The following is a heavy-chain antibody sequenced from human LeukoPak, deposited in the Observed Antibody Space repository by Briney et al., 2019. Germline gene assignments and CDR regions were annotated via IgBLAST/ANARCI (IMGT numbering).Heavy chain of an antibody. CDR1: GFTFSNAW. D-gene: IGHD3-22*01. CDR2: IKSKTDGGTT. V-gene: IGHV3-15*05. Sequence: GGSLRLSCAASGFTFSNAWMSWVRQAPGKGLEWAGRIKSKTDGGTTDYAAPVKGRFTISRDDSKNTLYLQMNSLRAEDTAVYYCVRRAFDSSGNYPFDPWGQGTLVTVSS. J-gene: IGHJ5*02. CDR3: VRRAFDSSGNYPFDP.